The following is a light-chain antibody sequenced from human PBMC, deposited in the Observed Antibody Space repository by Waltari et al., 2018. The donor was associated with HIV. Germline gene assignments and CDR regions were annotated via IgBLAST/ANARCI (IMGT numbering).Light chain of an antibody. Sequence: NFMLTQPHSVSESPGKTVTISCTRSSGSIASNYVQWYQQRPGSAPTTVSYEDNQRPPGVPARFSGSIDSSSNSASLTISGLKTEDEADYHCQSYDGNNHEVFGGGTKLTVL. J-gene: IGLJ2*01. V-gene: IGLV6-57*04. CDR2: EDN. CDR3: QSYDGNNHEV. CDR1: SGSIASNY.